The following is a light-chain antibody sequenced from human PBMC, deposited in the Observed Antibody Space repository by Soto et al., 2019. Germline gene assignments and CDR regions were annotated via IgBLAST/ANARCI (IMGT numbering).Light chain of an antibody. J-gene: IGKJ1*01. CDR1: QSIGRF. CDR2: DAS. V-gene: IGKV1-5*01. CDR3: QQCYMGWT. Sequence: DIQMTQSPSTLSASVGDRVTITCRASQSIGRFLAWYQHQPGKAPKLLIYDASTLESGVPSRSSGTGSGTEFTFSITSLQPEDFGTYYCQQCYMGWTFGQGTKVDFK.